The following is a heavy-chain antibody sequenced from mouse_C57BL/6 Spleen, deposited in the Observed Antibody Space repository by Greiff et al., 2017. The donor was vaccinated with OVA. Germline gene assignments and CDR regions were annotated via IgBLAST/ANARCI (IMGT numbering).Heavy chain of an antibody. CDR1: GFSLTSYA. V-gene: IGHV2-9-1*01. CDR3: ARNWADYGSSYDYFEY. J-gene: IGHJ2*01. D-gene: IGHD1-1*01. CDR2: IWTGGGT. Sequence: VQGVESGPGLVAPSQSLSITCTVSGFSLTSYAISWVRQPPGKGLEWLGVIWTGGGTNYNSALKSRLSISKDNSKSQVFLKMNSLQTDDTARYYCARNWADYGSSYDYFEYWGQGTTLTVAS.